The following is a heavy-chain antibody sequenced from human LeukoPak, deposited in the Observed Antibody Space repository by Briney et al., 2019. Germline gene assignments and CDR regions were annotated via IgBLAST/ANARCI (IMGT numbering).Heavy chain of an antibody. D-gene: IGHD5-18*01. CDR2: ISSSSSTI. CDR3: ARELYSYGAKFDY. CDR1: GFTFSSYS. J-gene: IGHJ4*02. V-gene: IGHV3-48*04. Sequence: GGSLRLSCAASGFTFSSYSMNWVRQAPGKGLEWVSYISSSSSTIYYADSVKGRFTISRDNAKNSLYLQMNSLRAEDTAVYYCARELYSYGAKFDYWGQGTLVTVSS.